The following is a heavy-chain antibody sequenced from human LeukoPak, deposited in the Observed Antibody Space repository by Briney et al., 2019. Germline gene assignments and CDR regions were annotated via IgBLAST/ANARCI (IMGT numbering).Heavy chain of an antibody. D-gene: IGHD5-24*01. CDR3: AVFRRDVYPYYFDY. CDR2: IYYSGST. Sequence: SETLSLTCTVSGDSINSGDYYWSWIRQHPGKGLEWIGYIYYSGSTYYNPSLKSRVSLSVDTSKNHFSLKLSSVTAADTAVYYCAVFRRDVYPYYFDYWGQGTLVTVSS. J-gene: IGHJ4*02. CDR1: GDSINSGDYY. V-gene: IGHV4-31*03.